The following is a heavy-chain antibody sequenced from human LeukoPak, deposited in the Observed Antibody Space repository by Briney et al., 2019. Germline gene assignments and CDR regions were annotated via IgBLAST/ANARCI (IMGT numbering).Heavy chain of an antibody. Sequence: QPGRSLRLSCAASGFTFSSYGMHWVRQAPGKGLEWVAVIWYDGSNKYYADSVKGRFTISRDNSKNTLYLQMNSLRAEDTAVYYCAKTNSHGHFDYWAREPWSPSPQ. CDR2: IWYDGSNK. V-gene: IGHV3-33*06. CDR1: GFTFSSYG. D-gene: IGHD2-21*01. CDR3: AKTNSHGHFDY. J-gene: IGHJ4*02.